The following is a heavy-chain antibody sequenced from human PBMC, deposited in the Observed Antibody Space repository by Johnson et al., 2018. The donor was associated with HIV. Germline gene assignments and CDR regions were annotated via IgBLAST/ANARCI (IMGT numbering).Heavy chain of an antibody. CDR3: ARYHYYDSRLNDAFDI. D-gene: IGHD3-22*01. CDR1: GFTFSSYA. Sequence: VQLVESGGGLVQPGGSLRLACAASGFTFSSYAMSWVRQAPGKGLEWVSAISGSGGSTYYADSVKGRFTISRDNSKNTLYVQMNSLRAEDTAVYFCARYHYYDSRLNDAFDIWGQVTMVTVSS. J-gene: IGHJ3*02. CDR2: ISGSGGST. V-gene: IGHV3-23*04.